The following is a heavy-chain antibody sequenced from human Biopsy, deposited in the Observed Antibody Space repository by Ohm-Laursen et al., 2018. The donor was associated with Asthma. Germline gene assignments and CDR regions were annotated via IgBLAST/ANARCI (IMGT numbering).Heavy chain of an antibody. CDR2: IKSDGSST. Sequence: SLRLSCSASGFTFSSYYMHWARHAPGKGLVWVSNIKSDGSSTSYADSVKGRFTISRDNAKHTVYLQMNNLRAEDTAVYYCASELGIGYWGQGILVTVSS. V-gene: IGHV3-74*01. D-gene: IGHD7-27*01. CDR3: ASELGIGY. J-gene: IGHJ4*02. CDR1: GFTFSSYY.